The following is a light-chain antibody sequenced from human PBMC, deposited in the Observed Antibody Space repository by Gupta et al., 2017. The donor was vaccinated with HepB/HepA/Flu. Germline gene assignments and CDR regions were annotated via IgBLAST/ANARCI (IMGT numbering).Light chain of an antibody. CDR1: SSDVGGYNY. J-gene: IGLJ2*01. CDR3: SSYTRSSTLVV. V-gene: IGLV2-14*01. Sequence: QSALTQPASVSGSPGQSITISCTGTSSDVGGYNYVSCYQQHPGKAPKLMIYDVSNRPSGVSNRFSGSKSGNTASLTIAGLQAEDEADYYCSSYTRSSTLVVFGGGTKLTVL. CDR2: DVS.